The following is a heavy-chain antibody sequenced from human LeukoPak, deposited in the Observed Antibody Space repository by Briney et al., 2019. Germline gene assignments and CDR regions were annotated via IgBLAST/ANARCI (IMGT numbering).Heavy chain of an antibody. V-gene: IGHV4-59*08. J-gene: IGHJ4*02. CDR2: VYYSGST. CDR1: GDSIGSYY. Sequence: PSGTLSLTCTVSGDSIGSYYWNWVRQPPGKGLEWIGYVYYSGSTNYNPSLKSRVTISVDTSKNQFSLNLTSVTAAETAVYYCARSVYYYDNFDYWGQGILVTVSS. CDR3: ARSVYYYDNFDY. D-gene: IGHD3-22*01.